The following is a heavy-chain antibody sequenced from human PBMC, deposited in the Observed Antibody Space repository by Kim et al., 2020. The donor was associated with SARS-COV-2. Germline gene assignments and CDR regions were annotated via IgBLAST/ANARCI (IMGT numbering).Heavy chain of an antibody. J-gene: IGHJ6*02. CDR3: ARDHSIYGDYFDYYYGMDV. CDR2: ISAYNGNT. Sequence: ASVKVSCKASGYTFTSYGISWVRQAPGQGLEWMGWISAYNGNTNYAQKLQGRVTMTTDTSTSTAYMELRSLRSDDTAVYYCARDHSIYGDYFDYYYGMDVWGQGTTVTVSS. CDR1: GYTFTSYG. D-gene: IGHD4-17*01. V-gene: IGHV1-18*01.